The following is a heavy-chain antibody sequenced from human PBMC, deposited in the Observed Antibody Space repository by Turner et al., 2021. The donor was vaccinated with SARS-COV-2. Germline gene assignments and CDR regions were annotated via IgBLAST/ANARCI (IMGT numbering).Heavy chain of an antibody. CDR1: GGTFTSYA. CDR3: ARVLGFDYYESRGNRGFDP. V-gene: IGHV1-69*01. D-gene: IGHD3-22*01. J-gene: IGHJ5*02. Sequence: QVQLVQSGAEVKKTGSSVKVDCKASGGTFTSYAMPWVRQAPVQGLEWMGGFIPIFGTANYSHKFQGRVTITADDSTITVYMDLRSLRSEDTAVYYCARVLGFDYYESRGNRGFDPWGQGTLVTVSS. CDR2: FIPIFGTA.